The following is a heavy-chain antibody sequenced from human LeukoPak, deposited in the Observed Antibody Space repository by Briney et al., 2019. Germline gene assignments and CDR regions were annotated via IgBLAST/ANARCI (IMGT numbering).Heavy chain of an antibody. D-gene: IGHD3-22*01. CDR2: IKQDGSEK. CDR1: GFTFSSYW. J-gene: IGHJ4*02. CDR3: WEKRVRLTGITMIVVLFFLY. Sequence: GGSLRLSCAASGFTFSSYWMSWVRQAPGKGLEWVANIKQDGSEKYYVDSVKGRFTISRDNAKNSLYLQMNSLRAEDTAVYLRWEKRVRLTGITMIVVLFFLYWGQGTLVTVSS. V-gene: IGHV3-7*01.